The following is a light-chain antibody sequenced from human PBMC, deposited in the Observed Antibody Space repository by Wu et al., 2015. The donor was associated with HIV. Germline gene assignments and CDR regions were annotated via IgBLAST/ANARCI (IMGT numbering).Light chain of an antibody. CDR1: QSVSSF. CDR2: DAS. J-gene: IGKJ4*01. Sequence: EIVLTQSPATLSLSPGDRATLYCRASQSVSSFLAWYQQKPGQAPRLLIFDASNRATGTPARFSGGGSGTDFTLTISSLEPEDFALYYCQQRSNWPPLTFGGGTKVEIK. CDR3: QQRSNWPPLT. V-gene: IGKV3-11*01.